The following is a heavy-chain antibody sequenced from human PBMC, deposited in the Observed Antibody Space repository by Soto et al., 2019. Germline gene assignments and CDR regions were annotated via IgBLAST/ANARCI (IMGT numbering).Heavy chain of an antibody. J-gene: IGHJ5*02. D-gene: IGHD3-3*01. V-gene: IGHV3-7*03. CDR3: ARDPRDYDFWSGFWGGAQNWFDP. CDR2: IKQDGSEK. CDR1: GFTFSSYW. Sequence: EVQLVESGGGLVQPGGSLRLSCAASGFTFSSYWMSWVRQAPGKGLEWVANIKQDGSEKYYVDSVKGRFTISRDNAKNSLYLQMNSLRAEDTAVYYCARDPRDYDFWSGFWGGAQNWFDPWGQGTLVTVSS.